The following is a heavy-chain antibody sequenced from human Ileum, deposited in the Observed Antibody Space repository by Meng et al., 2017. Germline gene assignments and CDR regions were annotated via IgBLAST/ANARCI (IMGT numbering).Heavy chain of an antibody. J-gene: IGHJ4*02. CDR1: GGSISSRTSY. V-gene: IGHV4-39*01. CDR3: ARHGAFRSHLDD. D-gene: IGHD3-3*02. CDR2: FFYGGTT. Sequence: QLQLQESVPGLVKPSETLSPTCSVSGGSISSRTSYWGWIRQPPGMGLEWIVSFFYGGTTYYNPSLESRVTTSVDTSKSQFSLNLKSVSAADTAVYFCARHGAFRSHLDDWGQGTLVTVSS.